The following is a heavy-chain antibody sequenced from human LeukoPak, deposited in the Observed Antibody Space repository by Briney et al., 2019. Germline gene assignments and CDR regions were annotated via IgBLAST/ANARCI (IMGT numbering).Heavy chain of an antibody. Sequence: GGSLRLSCTASGFTFSSYSMNWVRQAPGKGLEWVSSISSSSSYIYYADSVKGRFTISRDNAKNSLYLQMNSLRAEDTAVYYCARSRITMVRGVHPYYYYYMDVWGKGTTVTVSS. CDR3: ARSRITMVRGVHPYYYYYMDV. J-gene: IGHJ6*03. D-gene: IGHD3-10*01. V-gene: IGHV3-21*01. CDR2: ISSSSSYI. CDR1: GFTFSSYS.